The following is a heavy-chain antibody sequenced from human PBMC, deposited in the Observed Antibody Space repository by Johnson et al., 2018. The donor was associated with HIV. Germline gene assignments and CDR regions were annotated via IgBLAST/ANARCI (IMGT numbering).Heavy chain of an antibody. CDR2: ITWNGGTT. Sequence: VQLVESGGGLVQPGRSLRLSCATSGFTFDDYGMSWVRQAPGKGLEWVSGITWNGGTTGYADSVKGRFLISRDNAKNSLYLQMSSLRAEDTALYYCARDLGRWAVTTDDGLDIWGQGTMVIVSS. CDR1: GFTFDDYG. J-gene: IGHJ3*02. CDR3: ARDLGRWAVTTDDGLDI. D-gene: IGHD4-17*01. V-gene: IGHV3-20*04.